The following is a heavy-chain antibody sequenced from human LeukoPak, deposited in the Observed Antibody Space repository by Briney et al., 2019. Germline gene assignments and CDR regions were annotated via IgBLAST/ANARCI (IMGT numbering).Heavy chain of an antibody. J-gene: IGHJ6*02. CDR2: IIPIFGTA. CDR1: GGTFISYA. CDR3: ASYCTNGVCYTSYYGMDV. D-gene: IGHD2-8*01. V-gene: IGHV1-69*13. Sequence: SVKVSCKASGGTFISYAISWVRQAPGQGLEWMGGIIPIFGTANYAQKFQGRVTVTADESTSTAYMELSSLRSEDTAVYYCASYCTNGVCYTSYYGMDVWGQGTTVTVSS.